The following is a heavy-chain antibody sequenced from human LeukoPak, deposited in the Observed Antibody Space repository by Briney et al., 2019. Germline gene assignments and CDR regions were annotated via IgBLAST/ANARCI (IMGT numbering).Heavy chain of an antibody. V-gene: IGHV3-15*01. CDR3: ATDLRWELQFDY. Sequence: GGSLRLSCAVSGFTFSDAWMIWVRRAPGKGLEWVGRIKSEADGGAAEYAAPMKGRFTISRDDSKNTLYLQMNSLKTDDTAVYCATDLRWELQFDYWGQGTLVTVSS. CDR2: IKSEADGGAA. D-gene: IGHD1-26*01. J-gene: IGHJ4*02. CDR1: GFTFSDAW.